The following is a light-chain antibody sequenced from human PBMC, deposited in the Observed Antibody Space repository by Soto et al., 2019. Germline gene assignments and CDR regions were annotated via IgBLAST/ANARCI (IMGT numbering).Light chain of an antibody. CDR1: QSVSSSH. V-gene: IGKV3-20*01. CDR2: GAS. Sequence: EIVLTQSPGTLSLSPGERATLSCRGIQSVSSSHLAWYQQKPGQAPRLLIYGASSRATGIPDRFSGSGSETDFTLTISRLEPEDFVVYYCQQYGSSPPLTFGGGTKVDI. J-gene: IGKJ4*01. CDR3: QQYGSSPPLT.